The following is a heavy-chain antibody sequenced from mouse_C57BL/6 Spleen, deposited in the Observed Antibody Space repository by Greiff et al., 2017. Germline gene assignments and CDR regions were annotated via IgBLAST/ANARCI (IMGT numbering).Heavy chain of an antibody. CDR3: AREGDDGYYQAWFAY. CDR2: INPSTGGT. Sequence: EVQLQESGPELVKPGASVKISCKASGYSFTGYYMNWVKQSPEKSLEWIGEINPSTGGTTYNQKFKAKATLTVDKSSSTAYMQLKSLTSEDSAVYYGAREGDDGYYQAWFAYWGQGTLVTVSA. D-gene: IGHD2-3*01. V-gene: IGHV1-42*01. CDR1: GYSFTGYY. J-gene: IGHJ3*01.